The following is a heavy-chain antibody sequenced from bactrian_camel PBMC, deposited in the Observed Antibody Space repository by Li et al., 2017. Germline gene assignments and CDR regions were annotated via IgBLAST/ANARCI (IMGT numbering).Heavy chain of an antibody. D-gene: IGHD7*01. J-gene: IGHJ4*01. V-gene: IGHV3S63*01. CDR3: AADKFVHLRNWSSGSWAF. CDR2: ITWNDKSK. Sequence: HVQLVESGGNSVQAGASLRLSCTVAGLAFEDYSMAWIRQAPGKEREGVSCITWNDKSKYYGDSVQGRFTISRDSAERTLFLQMSSLKPEDTATYYCAADKFVHLRNWSSGSWAFWGQGTQVTVS. CDR1: GLAFEDYS.